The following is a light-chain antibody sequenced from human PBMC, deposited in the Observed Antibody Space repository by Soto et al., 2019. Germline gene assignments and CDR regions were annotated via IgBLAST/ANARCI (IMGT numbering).Light chain of an antibody. CDR1: QDINKN. V-gene: IGKV1-33*01. CDR2: DAS. Sequence: DIQMTQSPSSLPASVGARVTITCQASQDINKNLIWYQQKPGKAPKLLIYDASDLETGVPSRFSGSGSGTDFTFTISRLQPEDIATYYCQQYENLPTFGQGTRLEI. J-gene: IGKJ5*01. CDR3: QQYENLPT.